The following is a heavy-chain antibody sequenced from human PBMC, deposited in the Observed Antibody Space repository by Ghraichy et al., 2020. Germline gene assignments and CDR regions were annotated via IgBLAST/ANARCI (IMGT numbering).Heavy chain of an antibody. V-gene: IGHV4-34*01. Sequence: SETLSLTCAVYGGSFSGYYWSWIRQPPGKGLEWIGEINHSGSTNYNPSLKSRVTISVDTSKNQFSLKLSSVTAADTAVYYCARARLSGGFDPWGQGTLVTVSS. J-gene: IGHJ5*02. D-gene: IGHD6-25*01. CDR1: GGSFSGYY. CDR3: ARARLSGGFDP. CDR2: INHSGST.